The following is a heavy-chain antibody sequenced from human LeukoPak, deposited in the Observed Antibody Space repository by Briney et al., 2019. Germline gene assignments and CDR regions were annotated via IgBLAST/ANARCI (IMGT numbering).Heavy chain of an antibody. V-gene: IGHV3-23*01. CDR1: GFTFSSYA. Sequence: QTGGSLRLSCTASGFTFSSYAMSWVRQAPGKGLEWVSAISGSADSTYYADSVEGRFTISRDNSKNTLYLQMNSLRAEDTAVYYCAKDMTTMSAWYYYGMDVWGQGTTVTVSS. CDR3: AKDMTTMSAWYYYGMDV. J-gene: IGHJ6*02. D-gene: IGHD5-24*01. CDR2: ISGSADST.